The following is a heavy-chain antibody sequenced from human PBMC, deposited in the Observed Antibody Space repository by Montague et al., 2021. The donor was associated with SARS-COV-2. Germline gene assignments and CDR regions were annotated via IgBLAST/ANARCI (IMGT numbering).Heavy chain of an antibody. CDR2: ISSSSSYI. CDR1: GFTFSSYS. V-gene: IGHV3-21*01. Sequence: SLRLSCAASGFTFSSYSMNWVRQAPGKGLEWVSSISSSSSYIYYADSVKGRFTIPRDNAKNSLYLQMNSLRAEDTAVYYCARDPHITIFGVVRDYYYYYYMDVWGKGTTVTVSS. D-gene: IGHD3-3*01. CDR3: ARDPHITIFGVVRDYYYYYYMDV. J-gene: IGHJ6*03.